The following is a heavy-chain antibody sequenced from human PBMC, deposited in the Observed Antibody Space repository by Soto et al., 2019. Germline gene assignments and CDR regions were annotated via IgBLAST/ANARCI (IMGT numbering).Heavy chain of an antibody. V-gene: IGHV3-30*04. CDR1: GFTFSSYT. J-gene: IGHJ4*02. Sequence: PGGSLRLCCAASGFTFSSYTMHWVRQTPGKGLERVAVISHDGSDKYYADSVKGRFTISRDNSKNTLYLQMNSLRREDTSVYYSARDPHYFYDSTGYYDYWGQGTLVTVSS. CDR3: ARDPHYFYDSTGYYDY. CDR2: ISHDGSDK. D-gene: IGHD3-22*01.